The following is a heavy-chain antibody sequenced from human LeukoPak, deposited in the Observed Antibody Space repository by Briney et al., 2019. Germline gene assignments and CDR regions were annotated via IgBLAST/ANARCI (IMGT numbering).Heavy chain of an antibody. CDR3: AKESSSGYYFDY. CDR1: GFTFDDYA. V-gene: IGHV3-9*03. J-gene: IGHJ4*02. Sequence: GGSLRLSCAASGFTFDDYAMHWVRQAPGKGLEWVSGISWNSGSIGYADSVKGRFTISRDNAKNSLYLQMNSLRAEDMALYYCAKESSSGYYFDYWGQGTLVTASS. D-gene: IGHD6-19*01. CDR2: ISWNSGSI.